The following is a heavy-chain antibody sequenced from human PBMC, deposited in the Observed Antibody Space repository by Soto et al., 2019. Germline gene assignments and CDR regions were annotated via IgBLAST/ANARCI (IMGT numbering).Heavy chain of an antibody. CDR3: ARAEDRYSSGYYSIDY. J-gene: IGHJ4*02. V-gene: IGHV4-59*01. CDR2: IYYSGST. Sequence: SETLSLTCPVSGGSISSYYWSWIRQPPGKGLEWIGYIYYSGSTNYNPSLKSRVTISVDTAKNQFSLKLSSVTAADTAVYYCARAEDRYSSGYYSIDYWGQGTLVTVSS. CDR1: GGSISSYY. D-gene: IGHD3-22*01.